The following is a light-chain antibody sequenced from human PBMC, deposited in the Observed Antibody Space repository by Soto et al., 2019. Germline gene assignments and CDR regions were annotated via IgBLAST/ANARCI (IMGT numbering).Light chain of an antibody. CDR3: MQALQTPT. CDR2: LAS. V-gene: IGKV2-28*01. J-gene: IGKJ4*01. CDR1: QSLLHSDGYNY. Sequence: EIVITQSPLSLPFTPADPSSISCGSSQSLLHSDGYNYLAWYLQKPGHSPQLLIDLASSRASGVPDRFSGSGSGTDFTLKISRVEAEDVGVYYCMQALQTPTFGGGTKVDIK.